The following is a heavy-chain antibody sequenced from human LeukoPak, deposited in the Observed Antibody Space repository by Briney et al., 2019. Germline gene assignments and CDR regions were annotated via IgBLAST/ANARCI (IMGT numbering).Heavy chain of an antibody. J-gene: IGHJ5*02. CDR3: ARFTRTLWFGELWAPRGGDWFDP. V-gene: IGHV4-59*01. Sequence: SETLSLTCTVSGGSISSYYWSWIRQPPGKGLEWIGYIYYSGSTNYNPSLKSRVTISVDTSKNQFPLKLSSVTAADTAVYYCARFTRTLWFGELWAPRGGDWFDPWGQGTLVTVSS. D-gene: IGHD3-10*01. CDR2: IYYSGST. CDR1: GGSISSYY.